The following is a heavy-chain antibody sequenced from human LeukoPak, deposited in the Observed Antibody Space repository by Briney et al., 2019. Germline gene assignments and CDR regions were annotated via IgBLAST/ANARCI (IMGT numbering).Heavy chain of an antibody. CDR3: ARTYRGVRGVKLLYYYYGMDV. CDR1: GDSVSGNSAA. Sequence: SQTLSLTCAISGDSVSGNSAAWNWIRQSPSRGLEWLGRTYYRSKWYNDYAVSVKSRITINPDTSKNQFSLQLNSVTPEDTAVYYCARTYRGVRGVKLLYYYYGMDVWGQGTTVTVSS. V-gene: IGHV6-1*01. D-gene: IGHD3-10*01. CDR2: TYYRSKWYN. J-gene: IGHJ6*02.